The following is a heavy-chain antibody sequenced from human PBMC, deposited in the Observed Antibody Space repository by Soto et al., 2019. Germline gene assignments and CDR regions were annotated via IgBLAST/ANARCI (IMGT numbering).Heavy chain of an antibody. CDR1: GFTFSSYA. CDR2: ISYDGSNK. V-gene: IGHV3-30-3*01. J-gene: IGHJ6*02. D-gene: IGHD3-22*01. CDR3: ASPYYYDSSGYYLWHRPYYYYGMDV. Sequence: PGGSLRLSCAASGFTFSSYAMHWVRQAPGKGLEWVAVISYDGSNKYYADSVKGRFTISRDNSKNTLYLQMNSLRAEDTAVYYCASPYYYDSSGYYLWHRPYYYYGMDVWGQGTTVTVSS.